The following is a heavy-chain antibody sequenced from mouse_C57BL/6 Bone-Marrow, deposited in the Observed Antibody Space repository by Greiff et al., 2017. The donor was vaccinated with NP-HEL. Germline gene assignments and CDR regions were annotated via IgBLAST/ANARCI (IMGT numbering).Heavy chain of an antibody. CDR1: GYSFTSYY. CDR2: IYPGSGNT. Sequence: QVQLKESGPELVKPGASVKISCKASGYSFTSYYIHWVKQRPGQGLEWIGWIYPGSGNTKYNEKFKGKATLTADTSSSTAYMQLSSLTSEDSAVYCCARSGKDYFDYWGQGTTLTVSS. J-gene: IGHJ2*01. V-gene: IGHV1-66*01. CDR3: ARSGKDYFDY. D-gene: IGHD3-1*01.